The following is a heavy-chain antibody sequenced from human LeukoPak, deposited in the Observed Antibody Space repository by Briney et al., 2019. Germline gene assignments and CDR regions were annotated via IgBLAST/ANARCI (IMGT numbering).Heavy chain of an antibody. J-gene: IGHJ4*02. CDR3: AKEDSAWRHFDY. Sequence: GGSLRLSCVASGFTFRSYGMHWVRQAPGKGLEWVAVISFDGGNKYYVDSVKGRFTISRDNSKNTFYLQMNSLRAEDTAVYYCAKEDSAWRHFDYWGQGTLVTVSS. D-gene: IGHD6-19*01. CDR2: ISFDGGNK. CDR1: GFTFRSYG. V-gene: IGHV3-30*18.